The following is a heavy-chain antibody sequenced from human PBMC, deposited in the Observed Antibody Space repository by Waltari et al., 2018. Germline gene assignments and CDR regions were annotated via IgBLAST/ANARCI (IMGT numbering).Heavy chain of an antibody. CDR1: GFTSSSYG. J-gene: IGHJ4*02. D-gene: IGHD6-19*01. Sequence: QVQLVESGGGVVQPGRYLRLSCAASGFTSSSYGMPWVRQATDKGLEWVAIIWYDGSKKYYADSVKGRFTISKDNSNNTLYLQMNSLRAEDTAVYYCARTGNGHSSGWYSGDYWGQGTLVTVSS. CDR3: ARTGNGHSSGWYSGDY. V-gene: IGHV3-33*01. CDR2: IWYDGSKK.